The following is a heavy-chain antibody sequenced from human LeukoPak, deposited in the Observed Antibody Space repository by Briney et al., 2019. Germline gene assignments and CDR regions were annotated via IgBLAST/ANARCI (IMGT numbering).Heavy chain of an antibody. J-gene: IGHJ4*02. Sequence: ASVKVSCKASGCTFTRYDINWVRQATGQGLEWMGWMNPNSGNTGYAQKFQGRVTMTRNTSISTAYMELSSLRSEDTAVYYCAAEDYYGSGTIDYWGQGTLVTVSS. V-gene: IGHV1-8*01. CDR3: AAEDYYGSGTIDY. CDR2: MNPNSGNT. CDR1: GCTFTRYD. D-gene: IGHD3-10*01.